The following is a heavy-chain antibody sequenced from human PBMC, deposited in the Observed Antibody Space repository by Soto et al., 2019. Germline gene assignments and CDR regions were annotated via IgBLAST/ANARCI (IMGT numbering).Heavy chain of an antibody. CDR1: GGTFSSYA. D-gene: IGHD6-19*01. CDR3: AREGPSGWYRAYFQH. V-gene: IGHV1-69*12. J-gene: IGHJ1*01. Sequence: QVQLVQSGAEVKKPGSSVKVSCKASGGTFSSYAISWVRQAPGQGLEWMGGIIPIFGTANYAQKFQGRVTIXXDXSXXTAYMELSSLRSEDTAVYYCAREGPSGWYRAYFQHWGQGTLVTVSS. CDR2: IIPIFGTA.